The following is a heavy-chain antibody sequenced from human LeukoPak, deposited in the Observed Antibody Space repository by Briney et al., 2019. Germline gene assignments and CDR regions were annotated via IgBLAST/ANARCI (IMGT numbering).Heavy chain of an antibody. V-gene: IGHV3-30*02. J-gene: IGHJ4*02. D-gene: IGHD3-3*01. CDR2: IRYDGSNK. CDR1: GFTFSSYE. CDR3: ANGDYFDY. Sequence: GGSLRLSCAASGFTFSSYEMNWVRQAPGKGLEWVAFIRYDGSNKYYADSVKGRFTISRDNSKNTLYLQMNSLRAEDTAVYYCANGDYFDYWGQGTLVTVSS.